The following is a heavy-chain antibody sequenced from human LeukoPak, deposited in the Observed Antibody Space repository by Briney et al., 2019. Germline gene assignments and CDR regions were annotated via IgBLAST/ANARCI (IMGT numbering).Heavy chain of an antibody. V-gene: IGHV1-18*01. CDR1: GYTFTSYG. CDR3: ARVHILTGYLSRLPDY. CDR2: ISAYNGNT. Sequence: GASVKVSCKASGYTFTSYGISWVRQAPGQGLEWMGWISAYNGNTNYAQKLQGRVTMTTDTPTSTAYMELRSLRSDDTAVYYCARVHILTGYLSRLPDYWGQGTLVTVSS. D-gene: IGHD3-9*01. J-gene: IGHJ4*02.